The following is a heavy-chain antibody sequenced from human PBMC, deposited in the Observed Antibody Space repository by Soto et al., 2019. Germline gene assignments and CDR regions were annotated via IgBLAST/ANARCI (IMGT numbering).Heavy chain of an antibody. Sequence: EVQLVESGGGLVKPGGSLRLSCAASGFTFSNAWMNWVRQALGKGLERVGRIKSKTDGGTTDYAEPVKGRFTISIDASKYTLYLQMASVKTEHSAVYYYTTGDYGDYSWGQGNLVNLSS. V-gene: IGHV3-15*07. CDR3: TTGDYGDYS. CDR1: GFTFSNAW. D-gene: IGHD4-17*01. CDR2: IKSKTDGGTT. J-gene: IGHJ4*02.